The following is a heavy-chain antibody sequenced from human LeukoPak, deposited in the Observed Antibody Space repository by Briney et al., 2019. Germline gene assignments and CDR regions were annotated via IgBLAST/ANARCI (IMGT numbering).Heavy chain of an antibody. CDR2: IYYSGST. V-gene: IGHV4-39*01. CDR1: GGSISSSSYY. D-gene: IGHD4-11*01. Sequence: SETLSLTCTVSGGSISSSSYYWGWIRQPPGKGLEWIGSIYYSGSTYYKPSLRSRVTISVDTSKNQFSLKLSSVTAADTAVYYCASINPTIDYSLDYWGQGTLVTVSS. CDR3: ASINPTIDYSLDY. J-gene: IGHJ4*02.